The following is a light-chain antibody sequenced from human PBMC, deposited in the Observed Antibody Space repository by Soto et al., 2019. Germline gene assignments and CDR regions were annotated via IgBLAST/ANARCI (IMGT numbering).Light chain of an antibody. Sequence: DIQMTQSPSSLSASVGDRVTITCRASQSIRSYLNWYQQKPGKAPKLLIYTTSNLHSGVPSRFSGSGSGTDFTLTITNLQPEDFATYFCQQGFSRPRTFGQGTKVDIK. J-gene: IGKJ1*01. V-gene: IGKV1-39*01. CDR2: TTS. CDR3: QQGFSRPRT. CDR1: QSIRSY.